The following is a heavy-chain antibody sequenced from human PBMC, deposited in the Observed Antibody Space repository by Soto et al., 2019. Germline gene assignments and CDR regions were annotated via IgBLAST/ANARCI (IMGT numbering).Heavy chain of an antibody. Sequence: GASVKVSCKAFGYTFTGSYIHWMRQAPGQGLEWMGIINPTGGITNYAQKFQGRVVMTSDTSTSTVYVELSSLTSEDTATYDCARLNGVYNTIPFSLGYYDHWGQGTLVTVSS. CDR1: GYTFTGSY. CDR3: ARLNGVYNTIPFSLGYYDH. V-gene: IGHV1-46*01. D-gene: IGHD4-17*01. J-gene: IGHJ4*02. CDR2: INPTGGIT.